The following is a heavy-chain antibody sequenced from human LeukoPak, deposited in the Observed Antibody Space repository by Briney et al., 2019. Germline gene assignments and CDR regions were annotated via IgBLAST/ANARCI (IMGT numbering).Heavy chain of an antibody. J-gene: IGHJ6*03. V-gene: IGHV3-7*01. Sequence: GGAXRLSCADSGFSFSTYWMRWVRQAPGKGVEWVADIKEEGSDIYCVYSVKRRFTIARHNAKISLYLQMISLRAEDTAVYYCARGNYDFWSAYSYYYYYYIDVWGKGTTVTVSS. D-gene: IGHD3-3*01. CDR3: ARGNYDFWSAYSYYYYYYIDV. CDR1: GFSFSTYW. CDR2: IKEEGSDI.